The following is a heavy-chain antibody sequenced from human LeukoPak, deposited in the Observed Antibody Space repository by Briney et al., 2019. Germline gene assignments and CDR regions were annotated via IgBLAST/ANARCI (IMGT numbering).Heavy chain of an antibody. D-gene: IGHD5-12*01. Sequence: PGGSLRLSCAASGFTFSSYGMHWVRQAPGKGLEWVAFIRYDGSNKYYADSVKGRFTISRDNSKNTLYLQTNSLRAEDTAVYYCAKDGRGYALELWGQGTLVTVSS. CDR1: GFTFSSYG. V-gene: IGHV3-30*02. J-gene: IGHJ4*02. CDR3: AKDGRGYALEL. CDR2: IRYDGSNK.